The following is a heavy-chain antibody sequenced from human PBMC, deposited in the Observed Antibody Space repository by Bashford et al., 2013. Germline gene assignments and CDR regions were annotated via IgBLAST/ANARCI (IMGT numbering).Heavy chain of an antibody. Sequence: VRQAPGKGLEWVANIKQDGSEKYYVDSVKGRFTISRDNAKNSLYLQMNSLRAEDTAVYYCARGPDFWSGHGPYYFDYWGQGNPGHRLL. CDR3: ARGPDFWSGHGPYYFDY. V-gene: IGHV3-7*01. J-gene: IGHJ4*02. CDR2: IKQDGSEK. D-gene: IGHD3-3*01.